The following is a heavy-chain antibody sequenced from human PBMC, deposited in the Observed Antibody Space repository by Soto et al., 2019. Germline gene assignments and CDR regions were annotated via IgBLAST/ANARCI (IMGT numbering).Heavy chain of an antibody. CDR2: ISAYNGNT. V-gene: IGHV1-18*01. Sequence: ASVKVSCKASGYTFTSYGISWVRQAPGQGLEWMGWISAYNGNTKYAQKLQGRVTTTTDTSTSTAYMELRSLRSDDTAVYYCARDLGGSYYAPVDYWGQGTLVTVSS. J-gene: IGHJ4*02. CDR3: ARDLGGSYYAPVDY. CDR1: GYTFTSYG. D-gene: IGHD1-26*01.